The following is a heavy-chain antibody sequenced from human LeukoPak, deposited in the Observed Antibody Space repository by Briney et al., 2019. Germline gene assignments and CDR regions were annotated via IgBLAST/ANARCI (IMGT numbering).Heavy chain of an antibody. V-gene: IGHV3-74*01. D-gene: IGHD3-22*01. Sequence: GGSLRLSCAASGFTFSNYWMSWVRQAPGKGLVWVSLINSDGSSRHYADSVKGRFTISRDNAKNTLHLQMTSLRAEDTAVYYCARGGPDSSDYSSLFDYWGRGILVTVSS. CDR2: INSDGSSR. J-gene: IGHJ4*02. CDR1: GFTFSNYW. CDR3: ARGGPDSSDYSSLFDY.